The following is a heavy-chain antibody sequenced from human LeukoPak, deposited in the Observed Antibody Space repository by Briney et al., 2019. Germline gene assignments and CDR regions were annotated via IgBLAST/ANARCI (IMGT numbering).Heavy chain of an antibody. J-gene: IGHJ4*02. CDR2: IKRETDGGTT. Sequence: GGSLRLSCAVSGLILMNVWMNWLRQAPGKGLEWVGLIKRETDGGTTDFAAPVKGRFTISRDDSKNTLYLQMNRLTSEDTAVYYCAQGSGFYYDYWGQGTLVTVSS. CDR3: AQGSGFYYDY. D-gene: IGHD3-22*01. V-gene: IGHV3-15*07. CDR1: GLILMNVW.